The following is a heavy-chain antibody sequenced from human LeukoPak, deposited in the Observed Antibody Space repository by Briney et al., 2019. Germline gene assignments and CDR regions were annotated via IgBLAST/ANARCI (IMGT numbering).Heavy chain of an antibody. V-gene: IGHV3-23*01. Sequence: GGSLRLSCAASGFTFSSYAMSWVRRAPGKGLEWVSGISGSGGSTYYADSVKGRFTISRDNAKNSLYLQMNSLRAEDTAVYYCARGDDSSGYSSYYYYYYAMDVWGQGTTVTFSS. CDR3: ARGDDSSGYSSYYYYYYAMDV. D-gene: IGHD3-22*01. J-gene: IGHJ6*02. CDR2: ISGSGGST. CDR1: GFTFSSYA.